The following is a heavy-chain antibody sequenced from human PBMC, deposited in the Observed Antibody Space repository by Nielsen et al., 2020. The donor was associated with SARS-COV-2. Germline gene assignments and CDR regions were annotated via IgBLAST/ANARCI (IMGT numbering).Heavy chain of an antibody. D-gene: IGHD1-26*01. Sequence: GESLKISCAASGFTFSTYWMHWVRQAPGKGLVWVARINNDGSVTNYGDSVTGRFAISRDNARNTVYLQMNRLGAEDTAVYYCASGAYFASWGQGTLVTVSS. V-gene: IGHV3-74*01. J-gene: IGHJ4*02. CDR2: INNDGSVT. CDR1: GFTFSTYW. CDR3: ASGAYFAS.